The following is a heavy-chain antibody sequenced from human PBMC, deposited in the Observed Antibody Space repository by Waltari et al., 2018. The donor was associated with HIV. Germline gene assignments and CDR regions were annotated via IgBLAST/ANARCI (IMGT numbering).Heavy chain of an antibody. CDR3: ARLGYDFWSGYDY. Sequence: QVLLQESGPRLVKSSETLSLTCTVSASSISRTYYWGWIRQAPGKGLAWIGSIYRSGTTYYNPAFKTRVTISVNMSKNQYSLKLSSLTAADTAVYYCARLGYDFWSGYDYWGQGTLVTVS. CDR2: IYRSGTT. J-gene: IGHJ4*02. V-gene: IGHV4-38-2*02. D-gene: IGHD3-3*01. CDR1: ASSISRTYY.